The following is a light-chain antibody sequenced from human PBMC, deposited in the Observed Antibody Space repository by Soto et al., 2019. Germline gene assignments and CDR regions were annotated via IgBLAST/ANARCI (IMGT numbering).Light chain of an antibody. V-gene: IGKV3-11*01. J-gene: IGKJ2*01. Sequence: EIVLTQSPATLSLSPGQRATLSCRASQSVGSYLAWYQQKPGQAPRLLIYDASNRATGIPDRFSGSGSGTDFTLTISSLEPEDLAVYYCHQRSNWPRSFGQGTKLEIK. CDR3: HQRSNWPRS. CDR1: QSVGSY. CDR2: DAS.